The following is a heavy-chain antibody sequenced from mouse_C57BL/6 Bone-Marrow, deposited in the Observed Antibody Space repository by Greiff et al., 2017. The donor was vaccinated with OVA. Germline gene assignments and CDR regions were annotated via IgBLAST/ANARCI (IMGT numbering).Heavy chain of an antibody. D-gene: IGHD3-2*02. CDR3: ARRNSSGYWFAY. CDR1: GYTFTSYW. CDR2: IDPSDSET. Sequence: VQLQQPGAELVRPGSSVKLSCKASGYTFTSYWMHWVKQRPIQGLEWIGNIDPSDSETHYNQKFKDKATLTVDKSSSTAYMQLSSLTSEDSAVYYGARRNSSGYWFAYWGQGTLVTVSA. V-gene: IGHV1-52*01. J-gene: IGHJ3*01.